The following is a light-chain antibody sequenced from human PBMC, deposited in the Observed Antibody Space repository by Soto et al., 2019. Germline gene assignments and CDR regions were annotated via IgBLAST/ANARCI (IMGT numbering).Light chain of an antibody. Sequence: AIQLTKSPSSLSASVGDRVTIAFRASQAIRSALCWYQQKPGKVPKLLIYAASTLQSGVPSRFSGSGFGTDFTPTISRLQPEDFATYSCLLDFGYFWAFGQGTKVDIK. CDR3: LLDFGYFWA. CDR1: QAIRSA. J-gene: IGKJ1*01. V-gene: IGKV1-6*01. CDR2: AAS.